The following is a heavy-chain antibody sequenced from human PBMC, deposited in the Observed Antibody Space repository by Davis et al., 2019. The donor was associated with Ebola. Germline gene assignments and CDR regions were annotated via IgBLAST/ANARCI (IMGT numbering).Heavy chain of an antibody. CDR1: GFTFSSYA. Sequence: PGGSLRLSCAASGFTFSSYAMSWVRQAPGKGLEWVSYISSSGSAIYYADAVKGRFTISRDISKNTVYLQMNSLRAEDTAVYYCAKNDGINGWFGIDVWAQGTTVTVSS. CDR3: AKNDGINGWFGIDV. CDR2: ISSSGSAI. V-gene: IGHV3-23*01. J-gene: IGHJ6*02. D-gene: IGHD6-19*01.